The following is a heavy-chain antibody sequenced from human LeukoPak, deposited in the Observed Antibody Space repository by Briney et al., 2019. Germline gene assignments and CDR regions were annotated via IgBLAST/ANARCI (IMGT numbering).Heavy chain of an antibody. CDR1: GFTFRNSA. D-gene: IGHD2-2*01. Sequence: GGSLRLSCAASGFTFRNSAMHWVRQAPGKGLEWVAVISNDGGEKYYADSVKGRFTIFRDNSKNTLYLQMNSLRTEDTAVYYCAREGVVVRPFDYWGQGTLVTVSS. J-gene: IGHJ4*02. CDR3: AREGVVVRPFDY. V-gene: IGHV3-30*04. CDR2: ISNDGGEK.